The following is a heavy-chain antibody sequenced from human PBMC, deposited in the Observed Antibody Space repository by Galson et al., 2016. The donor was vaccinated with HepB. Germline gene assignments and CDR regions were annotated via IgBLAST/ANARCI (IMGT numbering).Heavy chain of an antibody. Sequence: SVKVSCKASGYTFTTFGINWVRQAPGQGLEWMGWINTYTGNANYAQKFQGRVNMTTDTSTSTIYMEVKSLRSDDTAVYYCARERVMARGVIGYWGQGTLVTVSS. V-gene: IGHV1-18*01. J-gene: IGHJ4*02. CDR1: GYTFTTFG. CDR3: ARERVMARGVIGY. D-gene: IGHD3-10*01. CDR2: INTYTGNA.